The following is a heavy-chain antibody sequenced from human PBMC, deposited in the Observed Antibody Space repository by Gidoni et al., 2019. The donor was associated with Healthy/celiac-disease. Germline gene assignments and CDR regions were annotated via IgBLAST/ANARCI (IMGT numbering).Heavy chain of an antibody. V-gene: IGHV4-31*03. CDR1: GGSISSGGYS. Sequence: QVQLQESGPGLVKPSQTLSLTCTVSGGSISSGGYSWSWIRHHPGKGLEWIGYIYYSGSTYYNPALKSRVTISVDTSKNQFFLKLSSVTAADTAVYYCARVGPLRITGTTRLNYFDYWGQGTLVTVSS. CDR3: ARVGPLRITGTTRLNYFDY. CDR2: IYYSGST. J-gene: IGHJ4*02. D-gene: IGHD1-7*01.